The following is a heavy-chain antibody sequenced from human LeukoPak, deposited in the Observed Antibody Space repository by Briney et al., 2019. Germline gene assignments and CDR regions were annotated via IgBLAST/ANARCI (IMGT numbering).Heavy chain of an antibody. J-gene: IGHJ4*02. CDR2: IKTKADGPS. Sequence: SGGSLRLSCAGSGFTFNVAWMSWVRQAPGKGLEWVARIKTKADGPSEYATPVQGRFIISRDDSQNMVYLQMSSLRSDDTAVYYCVWSSTWDKRFYLDQWGQGTLVTVSS. CDR1: GFTFNVAW. V-gene: IGHV3-15*01. CDR3: VWSSTWDKRFYLDQ. D-gene: IGHD6-6*01.